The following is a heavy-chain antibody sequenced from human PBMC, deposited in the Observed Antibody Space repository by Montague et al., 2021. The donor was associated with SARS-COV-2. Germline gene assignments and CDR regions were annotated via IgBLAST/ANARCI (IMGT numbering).Heavy chain of an antibody. Sequence: SETLSLTCTVSAGSLSSRSNYWGWIRQPPGMGLQWIGSVDPAGSTYYSPSLKSRVIISLDTSKNQFSLKLSSVTAADTAVYYCARDEYNRYWYKYWGQGALVTVSS. D-gene: IGHD2-8*02. V-gene: IGHV4-39*07. J-gene: IGHJ4*02. CDR1: AGSLSSRSNY. CDR3: ARDEYNRYWYKY. CDR2: VDPAGST.